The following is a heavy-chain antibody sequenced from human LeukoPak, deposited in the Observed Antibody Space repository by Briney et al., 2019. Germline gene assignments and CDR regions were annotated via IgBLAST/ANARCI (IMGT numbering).Heavy chain of an antibody. CDR2: IYPNNGAT. D-gene: IGHD3-10*01. V-gene: IGHV1-2*02. Sequence: ASVKVSCKASGYTFSGSGGYLYWLRQAPGQGLECLGWIYPNNGATSYAQKFQGRVAMTRDTSVSTAYMELGRLRPDDTAVYFCARDGPAQMVEFDNWGQGTLVTVSS. CDR3: ARDGPAQMVEFDN. CDR1: GYTFSGSGGY. J-gene: IGHJ4*02.